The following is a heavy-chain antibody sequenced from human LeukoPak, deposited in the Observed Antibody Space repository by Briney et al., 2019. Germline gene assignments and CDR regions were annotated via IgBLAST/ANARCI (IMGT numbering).Heavy chain of an antibody. CDR1: GFTFDDYG. Sequence: GGSLRLSCAASGFTFDDYGMSWVRQAPGKGLEWVAGINWNGGSTGYADSVKGRFTISRDNAKNSLYLQMNSLRAEDTALYYCARGTLKAAATDFDYWGQGTLVTVSS. D-gene: IGHD6-13*01. V-gene: IGHV3-20*04. CDR3: ARGTLKAAATDFDY. J-gene: IGHJ4*02. CDR2: INWNGGST.